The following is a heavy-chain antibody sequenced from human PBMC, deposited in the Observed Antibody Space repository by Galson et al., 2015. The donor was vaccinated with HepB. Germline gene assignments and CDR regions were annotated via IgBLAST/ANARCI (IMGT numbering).Heavy chain of an antibody. J-gene: IGHJ4*02. V-gene: IGHV3-23*01. Sequence: SLRLSCAASGFSFSNYAMTWVRQAPGKGLEWVSAISGSDGSTLYADSVKGRFTISRDNSKNTLYLQMNSLRAEDTAVYYCARSGYSANWYYFDYWGQGTLVTVSS. CDR2: ISGSDGST. CDR1: GFSFSNYA. D-gene: IGHD6-13*01. CDR3: ARSGYSANWYYFDY.